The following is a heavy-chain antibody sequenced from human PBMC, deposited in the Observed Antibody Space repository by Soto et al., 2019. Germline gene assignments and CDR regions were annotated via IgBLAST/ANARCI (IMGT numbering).Heavy chain of an antibody. J-gene: IGHJ6*02. V-gene: IGHV4-31*03. Sequence: PSETLSLTCTVSCGSISSGGYYWSWIRQHPGKGLEWIGYIYYSGSTYYNPSLKSRVTISVDTSKNQFSLKLSSVTAADTAVYYCARVSAAPHYYYGMDVWGQGTTVTVSS. CDR2: IYYSGST. CDR3: ARVSAAPHYYYGMDV. D-gene: IGHD2-15*01. CDR1: CGSISSGGYY.